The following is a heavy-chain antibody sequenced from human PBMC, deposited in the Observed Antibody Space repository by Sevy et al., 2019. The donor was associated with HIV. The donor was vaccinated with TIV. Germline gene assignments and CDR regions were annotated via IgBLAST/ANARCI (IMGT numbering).Heavy chain of an antibody. J-gene: IGHJ3*02. CDR2: ISYDGSNK. CDR1: GFTFSSYA. Sequence: GGSLRLSCAASGFTFSSYAMHWVRQAPGKGLEWVAVISYDGSNKYYADSVKGRFTISRDNSKNTLYLQMNSLRAEDMAGLYFARGRYYVFWSGYYGPRPNDAFDIWGQGTMVTVSS. V-gene: IGHV3-30-3*01. CDR3: ARGRYYVFWSGYYGPRPNDAFDI. D-gene: IGHD3-3*01.